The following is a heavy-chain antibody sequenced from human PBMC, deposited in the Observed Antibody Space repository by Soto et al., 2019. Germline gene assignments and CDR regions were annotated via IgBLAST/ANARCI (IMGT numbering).Heavy chain of an antibody. CDR2: INPNSGGT. Sequence: QVQLVQSGAEVKKPGASVKVSCKAYGYTFTGYYMHWVRQAPGQGLEWMGWINPNSGGTNYAQKFQGRVTMTRDTSISTAYMELSRLRSDDTAVYYCARDKGYSSSSRYYYYGMDVWGQGTTVTVSS. D-gene: IGHD6-6*01. CDR3: ARDKGYSSSSRYYYYGMDV. J-gene: IGHJ6*02. CDR1: GYTFTGYY. V-gene: IGHV1-2*02.